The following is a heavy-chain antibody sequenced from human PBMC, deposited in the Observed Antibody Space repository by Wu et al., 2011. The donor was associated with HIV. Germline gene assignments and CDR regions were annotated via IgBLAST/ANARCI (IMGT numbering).Heavy chain of an antibody. D-gene: IGHD1-20*01. J-gene: IGHJ6*03. CDR3: ARCNWNDVDYYYYYMDV. Sequence: EVKKAGSSVKVSCKASGNTFSGYAVSWVRQAPGQGLEWMGRIIPIFGTAIYAHKFQGRLTITADKSSNTASMELTSLKSDDTAVYYCARCNWNDVDYYYYYMDVWGKGTTVTVSS. CDR1: GNTFSGYA. CDR2: IIPIFGTA. V-gene: IGHV1-69*06.